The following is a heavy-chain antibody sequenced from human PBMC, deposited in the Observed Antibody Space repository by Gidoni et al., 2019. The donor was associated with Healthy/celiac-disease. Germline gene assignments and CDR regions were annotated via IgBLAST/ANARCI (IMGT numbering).Heavy chain of an antibody. CDR2: IYYSGST. Sequence: QLQLQESGPGLVKPSETLSLTCPVSGGSISSSSYYWGWIRQPPGKGLEWIGSIYYSGSTYYNPSLKSRVTISVDTSKNQFSLKLSSVTAADTAVYYCARQSIVVVAATRSYNWFDPWGQGTLVTVSS. J-gene: IGHJ5*02. CDR3: ARQSIVVVAATRSYNWFDP. V-gene: IGHV4-39*01. D-gene: IGHD2-15*01. CDR1: GGSISSSSYY.